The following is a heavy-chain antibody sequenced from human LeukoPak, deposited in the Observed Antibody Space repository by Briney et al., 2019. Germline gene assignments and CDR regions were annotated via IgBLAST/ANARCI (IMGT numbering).Heavy chain of an antibody. J-gene: IGHJ4*02. D-gene: IGHD6-19*01. CDR3: AKDMFPTSSGWYVFDY. Sequence: PGGSLRLSCAASGFTVSSNYMSWVRQAPGKGLEWVSAISWNSGSIGYADSVKGRFTISRDNAKNSLYLQMNSLRAEDTALYYCAKDMFPTSSGWYVFDYWGQGTLVTVSS. CDR1: GFTVSSNY. CDR2: ISWNSGSI. V-gene: IGHV3-9*01.